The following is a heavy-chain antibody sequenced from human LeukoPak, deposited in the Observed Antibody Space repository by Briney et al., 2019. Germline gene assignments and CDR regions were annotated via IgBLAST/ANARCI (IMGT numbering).Heavy chain of an antibody. J-gene: IGHJ4*02. CDR2: ISGSGVST. CDR1: GFTVRSNY. D-gene: IGHD5-18*01. CDR3: AKEYGYTYGEFDY. V-gene: IGHV3-23*01. Sequence: PGGSLRLSCAASGFTVRSNYMSWVRQAPGKGLEWVSAISGSGVSTYYAGSVKGRFTISRDNSKNTLYLQMNSLRAEDTAVYYCAKEYGYTYGEFDYWGQGTLVTVSS.